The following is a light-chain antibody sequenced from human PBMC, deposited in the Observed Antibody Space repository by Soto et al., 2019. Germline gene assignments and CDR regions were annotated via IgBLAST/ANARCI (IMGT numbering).Light chain of an antibody. CDR3: QQYGGSPLVT. J-gene: IGKJ4*01. CDR1: QTVSSDY. V-gene: IGKV3-20*01. Sequence: EIVLTQSPGTLSLSPGERATLSCRASQTVSSDYVGWYQQKPGQAPRLLIYGASSRATGIPDRFSGSGSGTDFTLTITRLEPEDFAMSYCQQYGGSPLVTFGGGTKVEIK. CDR2: GAS.